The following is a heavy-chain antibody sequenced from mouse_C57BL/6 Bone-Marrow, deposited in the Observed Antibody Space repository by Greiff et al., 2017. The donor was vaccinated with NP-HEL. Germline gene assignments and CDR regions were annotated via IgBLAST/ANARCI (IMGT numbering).Heavy chain of an antibody. CDR3: ARVLRDYFDY. Sequence: EVQLVESGGDLVKPGGSLKLSCAASGFTFSSYGMSWVRQTPDKRLEWVATISSGGSYTYYPDSVKGRFTISRDNAKNTLYLQMSSLKSEDTATYYCARVLRDYFDYWGQGTTLTVSS. J-gene: IGHJ2*01. V-gene: IGHV5-6*01. CDR2: ISSGGSYT. CDR1: GFTFSSYG. D-gene: IGHD1-1*01.